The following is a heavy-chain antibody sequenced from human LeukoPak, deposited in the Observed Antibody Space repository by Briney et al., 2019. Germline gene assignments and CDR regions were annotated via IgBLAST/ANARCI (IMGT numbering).Heavy chain of an antibody. V-gene: IGHV4-59*01. CDR3: AREGPYDFWSGYLDY. D-gene: IGHD3-3*01. Sequence: SETLSLTCTVSGGSISSYYWSWIRQPPGKGLEWIGYIYYSGGTNYNPSLKSRVTISVDTSKNQFSLKLSSVTAADTAVYYCAREGPYDFWSGYLDYWGQGTLVTVSS. CDR2: IYYSGGT. J-gene: IGHJ4*02. CDR1: GGSISSYY.